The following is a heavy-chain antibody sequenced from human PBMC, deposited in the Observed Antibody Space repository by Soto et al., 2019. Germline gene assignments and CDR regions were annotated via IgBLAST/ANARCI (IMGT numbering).Heavy chain of an antibody. D-gene: IGHD3-10*01. CDR1: GGSISSYY. CDR2: IYTSGST. V-gene: IGHV4-4*07. CDR3: ARDSGGNGSGAYYYYGMDV. J-gene: IGHJ6*02. Sequence: SETLSLTCTVSGGSISSYYWSWIRQPAGKGLEWIGRIYTSGSTNYNPSLKSRVTMSVDTSKNQFSLKLSSVTAADTAVYYCARDSGGNGSGAYYYYGMDVWGQGTTVTVSS.